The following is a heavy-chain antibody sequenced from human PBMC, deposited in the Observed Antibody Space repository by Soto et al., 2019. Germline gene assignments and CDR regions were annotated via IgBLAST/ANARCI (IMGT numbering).Heavy chain of an antibody. CDR2: INHRRST. D-gene: IGHD5-12*01. V-gene: IGHV4-34*01. Sequence: QVQLPQWGAGLLRPSETLSLTCAVYGGSFSDYYWSWIRQSPGKGLEWIGEINHRRSTKYNSSLRSRLTISVDTSNNQFSLNLNSVTAAETAIYYCARRSVSGYDSCGQGPLVTVFS. CDR3: ARRSVSGYDS. CDR1: GGSFSDYY. J-gene: IGHJ5*02.